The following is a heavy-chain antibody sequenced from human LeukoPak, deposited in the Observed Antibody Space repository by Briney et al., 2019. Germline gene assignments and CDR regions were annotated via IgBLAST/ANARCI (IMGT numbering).Heavy chain of an antibody. J-gene: IGHJ6*03. CDR1: GYSTSSGSY. Sequence: PKTLSLTSTVPGYSTSSGSYWGWIRQPPGKGLEWIGSIYTSGSTTYNPSLKSRVTISVDTSKNQFSLKLSSVTAADTAVYYCASMVRGVNYYYYYMDVWGKGTTVAVSS. CDR3: ASMVRGVNYYYYYMDV. D-gene: IGHD3-10*01. CDR2: IYTSGST. V-gene: IGHV4-38-2*02.